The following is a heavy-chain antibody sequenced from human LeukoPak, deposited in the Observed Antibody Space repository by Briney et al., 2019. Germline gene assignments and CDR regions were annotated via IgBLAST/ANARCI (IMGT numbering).Heavy chain of an antibody. CDR3: AKDNSSTPYYFNY. CDR2: ISYDGSFQ. Sequence: GGSLRLSCSVSGFTFSSHAMHWVRQAPGKGLECVAYISYDGSFQYHADSVKGRFTISRDNSKDILYLQMNSLRAEDTAVYYCAKDNSSTPYYFNYWGQGTLVTVSS. CDR1: GFTFSSHA. D-gene: IGHD6-13*01. V-gene: IGHV3-30-3*01. J-gene: IGHJ4*02.